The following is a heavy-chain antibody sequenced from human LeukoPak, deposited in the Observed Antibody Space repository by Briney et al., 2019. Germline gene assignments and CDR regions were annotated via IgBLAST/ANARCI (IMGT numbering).Heavy chain of an antibody. CDR1: GGSFSGYY. V-gene: IGHV4-34*01. CDR2: INHSGST. J-gene: IGHJ6*03. Sequence: ASETLSLTCAVYGGSFSGYYWSWIRQPPGKGLEWIGEINHSGSTNYNPSLKSRVTISVDTSKNQFSLKLSSVTAADTAVYYCARVRGYGRDYYYYYMDVWGKGTTVTVSS. CDR3: ARVRGYGRDYYYYYMDV. D-gene: IGHD5-18*01.